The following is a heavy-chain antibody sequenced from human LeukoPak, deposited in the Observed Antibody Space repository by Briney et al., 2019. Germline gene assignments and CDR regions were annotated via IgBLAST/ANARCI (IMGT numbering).Heavy chain of an antibody. J-gene: IGHJ4*02. CDR3: AREDILTGYYYDY. CDR1: GGSISSYY. CDR2: IYNSGST. V-gene: IGHV4-59*12. Sequence: PSETLSLTCTVSGGSISSYYWSWIRKPPGKGLEWIGYIYNSGSTDYNPSLKSRVTMSVDTSKNQFSLKLTSVTAADTAVYYCAREDILTGYYYDYWGQGTLVTVSS. D-gene: IGHD3-9*01.